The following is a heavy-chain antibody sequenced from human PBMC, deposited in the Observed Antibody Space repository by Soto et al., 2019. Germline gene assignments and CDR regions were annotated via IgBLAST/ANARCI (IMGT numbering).Heavy chain of an antibody. J-gene: IGHJ4*02. V-gene: IGHV3-30*03. CDR3: ALLAAAGPPYFDY. D-gene: IGHD6-13*01. CDR1: GFTFSSYG. CDR2: ISYDGSNK. Sequence: LRLSCAASGFTFSSYGMHWVRQAPGKGLEWVAVISYDGSNKYYADSVKGRFTISRDNSKNTLYLQMNSLRAEDTAVYYCALLAAAGPPYFDYWGQGTLVTVSS.